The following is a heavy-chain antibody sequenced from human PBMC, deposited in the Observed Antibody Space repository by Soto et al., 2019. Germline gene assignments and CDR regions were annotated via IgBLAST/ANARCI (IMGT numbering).Heavy chain of an antibody. CDR1: GFTFTRYS. V-gene: IGHV3-21*06. CDR2: ISSTTNYI. CDR3: ARESEDLTSNFDY. J-gene: IGHJ4*02. Sequence: GGSLRLSCAASGFTFTRYSMNWVRQAPGKGLEWVPSISSTTNYIYYGDSMKGRFTISRDNAKNSLYLEMKSLRAEDTAVYYCARESEDLTSNFDYWGQGTLVTVSS.